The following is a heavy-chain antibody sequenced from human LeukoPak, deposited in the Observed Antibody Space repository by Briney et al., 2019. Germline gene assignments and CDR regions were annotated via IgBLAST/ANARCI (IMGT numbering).Heavy chain of an antibody. CDR1: GLTFTNYA. V-gene: IGHV3-23*01. Sequence: GGSLRLSCAASGLTFTNYAMSWVRQAPGKGLEWVSSISGSGGSTYYADSVKGRFTISSDNSKNTLYLQMNSLRAEDTALYYCAKGYDYSNIFDFWGQGTLVTVSS. CDR3: AKGYDYSNIFDF. J-gene: IGHJ4*02. D-gene: IGHD4-11*01. CDR2: ISGSGGST.